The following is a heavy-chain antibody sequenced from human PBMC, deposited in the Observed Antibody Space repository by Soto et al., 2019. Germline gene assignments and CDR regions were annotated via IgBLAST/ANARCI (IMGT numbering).Heavy chain of an antibody. Sequence: EVHLVESGGVVVQPGGSLRLSCAASGFTFEDYNMHWVRQISGKGLDWVSLISWDGGTTYYGDSVKGRFTISRDNSKNFLYLQMNSLRTEDTALYYCAKAHCGSGSFDYCGMDVWGQGTTVTVSS. V-gene: IGHV3-43*01. D-gene: IGHD3-10*01. J-gene: IGHJ6*02. CDR2: ISWDGGTT. CDR1: GFTFEDYN. CDR3: AKAHCGSGSFDYCGMDV.